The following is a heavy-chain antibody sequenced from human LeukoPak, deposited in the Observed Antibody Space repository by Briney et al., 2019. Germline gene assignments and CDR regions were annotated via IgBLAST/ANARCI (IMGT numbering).Heavy chain of an antibody. Sequence: ASVKVSCKASGYTFTGYYMHWVRQAPGQALEWIGWINPNSGGTDYAQKFQGRVTMTRDTSISTAYMELSRLRSDDTAVYYCARPDYYDSSGYPDYWGQGTLVTVSS. V-gene: IGHV1-2*02. CDR1: GYTFTGYY. J-gene: IGHJ4*02. D-gene: IGHD3-22*01. CDR2: INPNSGGT. CDR3: ARPDYYDSSGYPDY.